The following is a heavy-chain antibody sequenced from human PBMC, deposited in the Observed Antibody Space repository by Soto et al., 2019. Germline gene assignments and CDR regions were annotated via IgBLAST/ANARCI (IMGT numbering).Heavy chain of an antibody. CDR1: GGSFSGYY. J-gene: IGHJ6*02. CDR2: INHSGST. CDR3: ARAGSSGYFGGYYYYGMDV. D-gene: IGHD3-22*01. Sequence: SETLSLTCAVYGGSFSGYYWSWIRQPPGKGLEWIGEINHSGSTNYNPSLKSRVTISVDTSKNQFSLKLSSVTAADTAVYYCARAGSSGYFGGYYYYGMDVWGQGTAVTVSS. V-gene: IGHV4-34*01.